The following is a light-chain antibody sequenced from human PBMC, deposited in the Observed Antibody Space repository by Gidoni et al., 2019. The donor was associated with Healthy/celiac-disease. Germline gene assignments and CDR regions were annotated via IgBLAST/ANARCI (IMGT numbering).Light chain of an antibody. Sequence: QSALTQPRSVSGSPGQSVTISCSGTSRDVGNYNRVSWYQPPPGTAPKLMIYEVSNRPSGVPDRFSGSKSGNTASLTISGLQAEDEADYYCSSFTTSSTVVFGGGTKLTVL. CDR2: EVS. J-gene: IGLJ2*01. CDR3: SSFTTSSTVV. CDR1: SRDVGNYNR. V-gene: IGLV2-18*02.